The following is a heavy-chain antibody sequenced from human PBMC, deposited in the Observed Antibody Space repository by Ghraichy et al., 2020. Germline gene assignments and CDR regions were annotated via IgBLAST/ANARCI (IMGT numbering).Heavy chain of an antibody. Sequence: SVKVSCKASGGTFSSYAISWVRQAPGQGLEWMGGIIPIFGTANYAQKFQGRVTITADESTSTAYMELSSLRSEDTAVYYCARVWYGDYEIDAFDIWGQGTMVTVSS. D-gene: IGHD4-17*01. CDR3: ARVWYGDYEIDAFDI. CDR2: IIPIFGTA. J-gene: IGHJ3*02. V-gene: IGHV1-69*13. CDR1: GGTFSSYA.